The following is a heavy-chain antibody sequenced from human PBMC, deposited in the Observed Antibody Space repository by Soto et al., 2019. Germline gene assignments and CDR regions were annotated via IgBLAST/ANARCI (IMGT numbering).Heavy chain of an antibody. V-gene: IGHV4-34*01. Sequence: SETLSLTCAVYGGSFSGYYWSWIRQPPGKGLEWIGEINHSGSTNYNPSLKSRVTISVDTSKNQFSLKLSSVTAADTAVYYCARARGGPSSTSSYYMDVWGKGTTVTVSS. J-gene: IGHJ6*03. D-gene: IGHD2-2*01. CDR1: GGSFSGYY. CDR3: ARARGGPSSTSSYYMDV. CDR2: INHSGST.